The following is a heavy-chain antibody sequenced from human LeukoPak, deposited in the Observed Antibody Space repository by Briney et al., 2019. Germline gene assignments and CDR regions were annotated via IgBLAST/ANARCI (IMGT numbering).Heavy chain of an antibody. CDR3: AKDRSSSWSWTIDY. V-gene: IGHV3-30*18. Sequence: PGGSLRLSCAASGFTFSSYGMHWVRQAPGKGLEWVSLISYDGSNKYYADSVKGRFTISRDNSKNTLYLQMNSLRVEDTAMYYCAKDRSSSWSWTIDYWRQGTLVTGSS. CDR2: ISYDGSNK. D-gene: IGHD6-13*01. CDR1: GFTFSSYG. J-gene: IGHJ4*02.